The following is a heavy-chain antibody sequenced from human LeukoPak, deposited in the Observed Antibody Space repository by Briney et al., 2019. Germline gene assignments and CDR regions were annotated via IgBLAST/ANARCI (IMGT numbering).Heavy chain of an antibody. D-gene: IGHD6-19*01. Sequence: GGSLRLSCAASGFTFDDYGMSWVRQAPGKGLEWVSGINWNGGSTGYADSVKGRFTISRDNAKNSLYLRMNSLRAEDTALYYCARVKSGSGWYDAFDIWGQGTMVTVSS. V-gene: IGHV3-20*04. CDR3: ARVKSGSGWYDAFDI. J-gene: IGHJ3*02. CDR1: GFTFDDYG. CDR2: INWNGGST.